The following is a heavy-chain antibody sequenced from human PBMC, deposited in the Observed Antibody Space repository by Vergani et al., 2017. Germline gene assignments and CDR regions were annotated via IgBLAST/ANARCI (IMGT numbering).Heavy chain of an antibody. CDR3: ATGHV. J-gene: IGHJ6*02. Sequence: QVQLVESGGGEVQPGRSLRLSCSAAGFPFSDYGVHWVRQAPGKGLEWVSVISYDGNKKNYADSVKGRFTISRDNSKNSLYLQMNSLRAEDTAVYYCATGHVWGQGTTVTVSS. V-gene: IGHV3-30*03. CDR2: ISYDGNKK. CDR1: GFPFSDYG.